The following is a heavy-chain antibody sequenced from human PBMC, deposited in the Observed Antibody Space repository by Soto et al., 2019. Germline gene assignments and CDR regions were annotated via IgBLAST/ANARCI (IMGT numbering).Heavy chain of an antibody. J-gene: IGHJ6*03. D-gene: IGHD2-21*02. Sequence: GGSLRLSCAASGFTFSSYGMHWVRQAPGKGLEWVAVISYDGSNKYYADSVKGRFTISRDNSKNTLYLQMNSLRAEDTAVYYCAKDRRLRDYYYYMDVWGKGTTVTVSS. CDR3: AKDRRLRDYYYYMDV. V-gene: IGHV3-30*18. CDR1: GFTFSSYG. CDR2: ISYDGSNK.